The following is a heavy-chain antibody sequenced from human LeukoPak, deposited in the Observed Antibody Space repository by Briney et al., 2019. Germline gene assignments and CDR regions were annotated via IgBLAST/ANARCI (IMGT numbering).Heavy chain of an antibody. CDR2: ISSSSSTI. CDR3: ARDLYYGSGSYDY. V-gene: IGHV3-48*02. CDR1: GFTFSSYA. Sequence: PGGSLRLSCAASGFTFSSYAMSRVRQAPGKGLEWVSYISSSSSTIYYADSVKGRFTISRDNAKNSLYLQMNSLRDEDTAVYYCARDLYYGSGSYDYWGQGTLVTVSS. D-gene: IGHD3-10*01. J-gene: IGHJ4*02.